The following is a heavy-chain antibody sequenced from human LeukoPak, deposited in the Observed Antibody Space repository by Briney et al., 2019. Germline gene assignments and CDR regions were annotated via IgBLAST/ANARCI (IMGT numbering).Heavy chain of an antibody. J-gene: IGHJ3*02. Sequence: GGSLRLSCAASGFTLKTYSMNWVRQAPGKGLEWVSSISSSSTYIYYADSAKGRFTISRDNAKNSLYLQMNSLRAEDTAVYYCAREGPVRDAFDIWGQGTMVTVSS. CDR1: GFTLKTYS. V-gene: IGHV3-21*01. CDR3: AREGPVRDAFDI. CDR2: ISSSSTYI.